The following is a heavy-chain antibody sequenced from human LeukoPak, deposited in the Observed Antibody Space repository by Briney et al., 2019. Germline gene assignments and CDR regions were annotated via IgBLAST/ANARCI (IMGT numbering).Heavy chain of an antibody. CDR3: ARRQWIQLWSPRFDY. CDR1: GESFSDYY. D-gene: IGHD5-18*01. J-gene: IGHJ4*02. Sequence: SETLSLTCAVYGESFSDYYWSWIHQPPGKGLEWIGEINHSGSTNYSPSLKSRVTISVDTSKNQFSLKLSSVTAADTAVYYCARRQWIQLWSPRFDYWGQGTLVTISS. CDR2: INHSGST. V-gene: IGHV4-34*01.